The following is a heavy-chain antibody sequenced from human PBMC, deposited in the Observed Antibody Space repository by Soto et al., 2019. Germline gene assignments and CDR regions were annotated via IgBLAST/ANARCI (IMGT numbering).Heavy chain of an antibody. CDR1: GFTFSSYS. Sequence: GGSLRLSCAASGFTFSSYSMNWVRQAPGKGLEWVSYISSSSSTIYYADSVKGRFTISRDNAKNSLYLQMNSLRDEDTAVYYCARDTEGERPEPLQPPIIWGQGTMVTVSS. J-gene: IGHJ3*02. D-gene: IGHD3-16*01. CDR3: ARDTEGERPEPLQPPII. V-gene: IGHV3-48*02. CDR2: ISSSSSTI.